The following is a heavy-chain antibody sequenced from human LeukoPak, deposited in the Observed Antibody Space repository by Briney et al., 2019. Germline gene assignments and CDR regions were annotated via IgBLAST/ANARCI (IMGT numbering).Heavy chain of an antibody. CDR3: AKAKTPYYYYGIDV. V-gene: IGHV1-18*01. CDR1: GYTFTSYG. CDR2: ISAYNGNT. Sequence: GASVKVSCKASGYTFTSYGISWVRQAPGQGLEGMGWISAYNGNTNYAQKLQGRVTMTTDTSTSTAYMELRSLRSDDTAVYYFAKAKTPYYYYGIDVWGQGTTVTGSS. J-gene: IGHJ6*02.